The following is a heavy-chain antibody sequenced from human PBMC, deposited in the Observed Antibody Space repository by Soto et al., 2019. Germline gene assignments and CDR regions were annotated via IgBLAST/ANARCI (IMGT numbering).Heavy chain of an antibody. D-gene: IGHD3-22*01. CDR2: IYYSGST. CDR1: GGSISSSSYY. V-gene: IGHV4-39*01. Sequence: SETLSLTCTVSGGSISSSSYYWGWIRQPPGKGLEWIGSIYYSGSTYYNPSLKSRVTISVDTSKNQFSLKLSSVTAADTAVYYCASPDYYDSTNGNYYGIDVWGQGTTVTVSS. J-gene: IGHJ6*02. CDR3: ASPDYYDSTNGNYYGIDV.